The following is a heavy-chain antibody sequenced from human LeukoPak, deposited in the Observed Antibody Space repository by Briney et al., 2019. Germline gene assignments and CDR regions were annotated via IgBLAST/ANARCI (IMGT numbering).Heavy chain of an antibody. CDR2: INHSGST. V-gene: IGHV4-34*01. D-gene: IGHD3-10*01. Sequence: SETLSLTCAVYGGSFSGYYWSWIRQPPGKGLEWIGEINHSGSTNYNPSLKSRVTISVDTSKNQFSLKLSSVTAADTAVYYCASVWYDAFDIWGQGTMVTVSS. CDR1: GGSFSGYY. J-gene: IGHJ3*02. CDR3: ASVWYDAFDI.